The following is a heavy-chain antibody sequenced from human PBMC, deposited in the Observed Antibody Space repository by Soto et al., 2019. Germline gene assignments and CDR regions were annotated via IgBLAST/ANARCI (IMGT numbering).Heavy chain of an antibody. Sequence: SETLSLTCLVSGQYIKSNFWWAWVRQSPGKDLEWIGEIYYSGSAFYTPSLKNRVTLSVDTSKNQFSLNMSSVTAADTAMYYCAREPLTWGQGTLVTVSS. J-gene: IGHJ4*02. CDR1: GQYIKSNFW. CDR3: AREPLT. CDR2: IYYSGSA. V-gene: IGHV4-28*03.